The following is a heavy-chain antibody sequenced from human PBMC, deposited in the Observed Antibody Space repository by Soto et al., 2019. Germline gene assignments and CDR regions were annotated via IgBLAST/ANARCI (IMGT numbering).Heavy chain of an antibody. J-gene: IGHJ6*02. CDR2: ISSSGSTI. CDR1: GFSFSNYG. D-gene: IGHD4-17*01. V-gene: IGHV3-48*03. CDR3: ARDRRGVTTSLCMDV. Sequence: PGGSLRLSCATSGFSFSNYGMNWVRQAPGKGLEWVSYISSSGSTIYYADSVKGRFTISRDNAKNSLYLQMNSLRAEDTAVYYCARDRRGVTTSLCMDVWGQCTMVTVSS.